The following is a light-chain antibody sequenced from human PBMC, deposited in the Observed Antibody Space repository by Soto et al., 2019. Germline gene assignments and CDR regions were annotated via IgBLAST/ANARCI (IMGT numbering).Light chain of an antibody. Sequence: DIVMTQSPATLSVAPGERATLCCRASQSVSTNLAWYQQKPGQAPRLLIYGASTRATAIPARFSGSGSGTDFTPTISSLEPEDFAVYYCQQRSNWPPWTVGQGTKVDIK. V-gene: IGKV3-15*01. CDR2: GAS. CDR1: QSVSTN. J-gene: IGKJ1*01. CDR3: QQRSNWPPWT.